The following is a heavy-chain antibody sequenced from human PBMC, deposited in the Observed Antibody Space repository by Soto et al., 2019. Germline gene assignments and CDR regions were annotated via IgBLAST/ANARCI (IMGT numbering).Heavy chain of an antibody. J-gene: IGHJ4*02. V-gene: IGHV1-18*01. D-gene: IGHD3-10*01. CDR3: ARGSRRFGAFDY. Sequence: LQGRVTMTTDTSTITAYMELRSLRSDDTSVYYCARGSRRFGAFDYWGQGTLVTVSS.